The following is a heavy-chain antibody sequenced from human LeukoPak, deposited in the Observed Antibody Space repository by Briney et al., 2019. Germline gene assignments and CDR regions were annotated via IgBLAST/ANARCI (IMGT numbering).Heavy chain of an antibody. CDR1: GGSIGSYY. CDR3: ARDRSDGSGYYGYYLDY. J-gene: IGHJ4*02. CDR2: IYYSGST. V-gene: IGHV4-59*01. D-gene: IGHD3-22*01. Sequence: PSETLSLTCIVSGGSIGSYYWSWIRQPPGKGLEWIGHIYYSGSTDYNPSLRSRVTISVDTSKNQFSLRLSSVTAADTAVYYCARDRSDGSGYYGYYLDYWGQGTLVSVSS.